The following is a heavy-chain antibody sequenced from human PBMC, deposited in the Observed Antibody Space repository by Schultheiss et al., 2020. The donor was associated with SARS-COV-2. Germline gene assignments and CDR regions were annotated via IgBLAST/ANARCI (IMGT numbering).Heavy chain of an antibody. CDR2: ISYDGSNK. V-gene: IGHV3-30*03. CDR3: ARAVAAAAPGLPYDYYYGMDV. J-gene: IGHJ6*02. Sequence: GGSLRLSCAASGFTFSSYGMHWVRQAPGKGLEWVAVISYDGSNKYYADSVKGRFTISRDNSKNTLYLQMNSLRAEDTAVYYCARAVAAAAPGLPYDYYYGMDVWGQGTTVTVSS. D-gene: IGHD6-13*01. CDR1: GFTFSSYG.